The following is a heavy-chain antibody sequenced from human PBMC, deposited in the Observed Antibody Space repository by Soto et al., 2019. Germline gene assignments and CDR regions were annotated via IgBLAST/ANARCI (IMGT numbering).Heavy chain of an antibody. CDR1: GGTFGSYA. D-gene: IGHD2-2*01. CDR3: ARSQGSSTSLELYYYYYYGMDV. V-gene: IGHV1-69*01. Sequence: QVQLVQSGAEVKKPGSSVKVSCKASGGTFGSYAISWVRQAPGQGLEWMGGIIPIPGTANYAQKFQGRVTIAADESTNTAYMELSSLRSEDTAVYYCARSQGSSTSLELYYYYYYGMDVWGQGTTVTVSS. J-gene: IGHJ6*02. CDR2: IIPIPGTA.